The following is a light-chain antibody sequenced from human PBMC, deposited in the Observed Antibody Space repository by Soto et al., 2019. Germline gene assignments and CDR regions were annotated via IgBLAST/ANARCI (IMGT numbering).Light chain of an antibody. J-gene: IGKJ2*01. CDR3: QQSLSGYT. CDR2: KAS. Sequence: DIQMTQSPSTLSASVGDRVTITCRASQSISSWLAWYQQKPGKAPKLLIYKASSLESGVPSRFSGSGSGTEFTITISSLQPDDFATYYFQQSLSGYTFGQGTKLEIK. V-gene: IGKV1-5*03. CDR1: QSISSW.